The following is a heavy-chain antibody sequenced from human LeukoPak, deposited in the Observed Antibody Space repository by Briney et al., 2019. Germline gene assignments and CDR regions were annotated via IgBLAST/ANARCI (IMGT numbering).Heavy chain of an antibody. CDR2: INPNSGGT. D-gene: IGHD3-22*01. J-gene: IGHJ4*02. V-gene: IGHV1-2*02. Sequence: ASVKVSCKASGYTFTGNYMHWVRQAPGQGLEWMGWINPNSGGTNYAQKFQGRVTMTRDTSISTAYMELSRLRSDDTAVYYCARGDSSGYYIFYSEYYFDYWGQGTLVTVSS. CDR1: GYTFTGNY. CDR3: ARGDSSGYYIFYSEYYFDY.